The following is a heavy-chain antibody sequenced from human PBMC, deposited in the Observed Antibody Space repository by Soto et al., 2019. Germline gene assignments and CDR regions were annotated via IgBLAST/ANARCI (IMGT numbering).Heavy chain of an antibody. J-gene: IGHJ6*02. CDR2: IYYSGST. CDR3: ARDYISAMENYYYYYGIDV. CDR1: GGSISSYY. V-gene: IGHV4-59*01. Sequence: PWETLSLTCTVSGGSISSYYWSWIRQPPGKGLEWIGYIYYSGSTNYNPSLKSRVTISVDTSKNQFSLKLSSVTAADTAVYYCARDYISAMENYYYYYGIDVWGQGTTVAVSS. D-gene: IGHD3-3*02.